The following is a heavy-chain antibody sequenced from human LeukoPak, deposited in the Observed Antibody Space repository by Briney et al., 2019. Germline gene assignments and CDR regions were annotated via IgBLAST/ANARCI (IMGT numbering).Heavy chain of an antibody. Sequence: PETLSLTCAVYGGSFSGYYWSWIRQPPGKGLEWIGEINHSGSTNYNPSLKSRVTISVDTSKNQFSLKLSSVTAADTAVYYCARVGYGSNYWGQGTLVTVSS. J-gene: IGHJ4*02. CDR2: INHSGST. CDR3: ARVGYGSNY. V-gene: IGHV4-34*01. D-gene: IGHD1-26*01. CDR1: GGSFSGYY.